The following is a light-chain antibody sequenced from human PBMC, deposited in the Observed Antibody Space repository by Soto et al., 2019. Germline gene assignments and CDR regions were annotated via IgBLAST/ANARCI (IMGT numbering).Light chain of an antibody. CDR1: QSVAGNF. V-gene: IGKV3-20*01. J-gene: IGKJ3*01. Sequence: EIVLTQSPGTLSLSPGERATLSCTASQSVAGNFLAWYQQRPGQAPRLLISAASSRATAIPDRFSGSGSGTEFTLPISRLEPDDSAVYFCPQYGNSPLTFGPGTKLNIK. CDR2: AAS. CDR3: PQYGNSPLT.